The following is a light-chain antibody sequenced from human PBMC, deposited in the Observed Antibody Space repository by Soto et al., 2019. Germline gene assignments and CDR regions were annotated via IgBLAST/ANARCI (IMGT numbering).Light chain of an antibody. Sequence: EIVLTQSPGTLSLSPGEGASLSCKASQSVYNNYLAWYQHKPGRSPRLLIYGASKRATGIPDRFRGSGSGSEFTLTISGLEPEDFAVYFCQHFGSSPPVTFGQGTRLEIK. CDR3: QHFGSSPPVT. V-gene: IGKV3-20*01. CDR1: QSVYNNY. J-gene: IGKJ5*01. CDR2: GAS.